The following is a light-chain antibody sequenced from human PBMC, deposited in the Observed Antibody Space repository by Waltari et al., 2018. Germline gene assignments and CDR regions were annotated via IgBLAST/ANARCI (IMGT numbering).Light chain of an antibody. Sequence: QSVLTQPPSASGTPGQRITISCSGSSSNIGSNNVNWYRHPPGTAPKLLIYTDDQRPSGVPDRFSGSKSGTSASLAISGLQSEDEADYYCAAWDDSLDGHWVFGGGTKLTVL. CDR2: TDD. CDR1: SSNIGSNN. V-gene: IGLV1-44*01. J-gene: IGLJ3*02. CDR3: AAWDDSLDGHWV.